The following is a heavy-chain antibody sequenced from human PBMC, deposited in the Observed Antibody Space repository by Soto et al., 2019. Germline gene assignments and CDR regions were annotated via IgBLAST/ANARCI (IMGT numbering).Heavy chain of an antibody. CDR3: ARDLDYDFWSGQDYYFDY. D-gene: IGHD3-3*01. Sequence: QVQLVQSGAEVKKPGASVKVSCKASGYTFTSYGISWVRQAPGQGLEWMGWISAHNGNTNYAQKLQGRVTMTTDTSTSTAYMELRSLRSDDTAVYYCARDLDYDFWSGQDYYFDYWGQGTLVTVSS. CDR2: ISAHNGNT. J-gene: IGHJ4*02. V-gene: IGHV1-18*01. CDR1: GYTFTSYG.